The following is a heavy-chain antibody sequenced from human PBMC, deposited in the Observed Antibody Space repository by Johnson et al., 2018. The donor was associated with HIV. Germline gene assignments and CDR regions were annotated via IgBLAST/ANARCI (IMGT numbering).Heavy chain of an antibody. CDR1: GFTFSSYG. D-gene: IGHD1-26*01. V-gene: IGHV3-30*18. Sequence: QVQVVESGGGVVQPGRSLRLSCAASGFTFSSYGMHWVRQAPGKGLEWVAVISYDGRNKYYTDSVKGRFTISRDNSKNTLYLQMNSLRAEDTAVYYCAKDGMGGNYWYAFDIWGQGTMVTVSS. J-gene: IGHJ3*02. CDR3: AKDGMGGNYWYAFDI. CDR2: ISYDGRNK.